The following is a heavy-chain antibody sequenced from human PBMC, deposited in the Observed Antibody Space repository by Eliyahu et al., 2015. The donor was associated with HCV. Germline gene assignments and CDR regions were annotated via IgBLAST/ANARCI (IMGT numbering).Heavy chain of an antibody. V-gene: IGHV3-9*01. CDR2: ISWNSGSI. J-gene: IGHJ6*03. CDR1: GFTFGDXG. D-gene: IGHD1/OR15-1a*01. CDR3: AKDVENTHYYYMDV. Sequence: EGQLVESGGGLVQPGRSLRLSCAASGFTFGDXGMXXVRQAPXKGLEWVSGISWNSGSIHYAASVKGRFTIFRDNAKNSLYLQMNSLRPEDTALYYCAKDVENTHYYYMDVWGKGTTVTVPS.